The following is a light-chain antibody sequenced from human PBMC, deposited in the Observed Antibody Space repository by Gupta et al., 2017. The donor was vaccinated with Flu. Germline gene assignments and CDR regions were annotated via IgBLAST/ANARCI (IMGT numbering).Light chain of an antibody. CDR1: QSIRSY. V-gene: IGKV1-39*01. Sequence: DIQMTQSPSSLSASVGDRVTITCRASQSIRSYLNWYQQKPGKAPKLLIYAASSWQSGVPSRFSGSGYGKDLTLTISSRQQEDFATYYCQQSYSNPPFTFGHGTKVDIK. CDR3: QQSYSNPPFT. J-gene: IGKJ3*01. CDR2: AAS.